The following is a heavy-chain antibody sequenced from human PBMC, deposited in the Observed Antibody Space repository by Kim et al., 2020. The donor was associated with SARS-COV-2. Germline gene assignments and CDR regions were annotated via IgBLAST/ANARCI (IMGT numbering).Heavy chain of an antibody. CDR3: AKDRDYGYFDY. J-gene: IGHJ4*02. D-gene: IGHD4-17*01. V-gene: IGHV3-23*03. Sequence: GGSLRLSCAASGFTFSSYAMSWVRQAPGKGLEWVSVIYSGGSSTYYADSVKGRFTISRDNSKNTLYLQMNSLRAEDTAVYYCAKDRDYGYFDYWGQGTLVTVSS. CDR2: IYSGGSST. CDR1: GFTFSSYA.